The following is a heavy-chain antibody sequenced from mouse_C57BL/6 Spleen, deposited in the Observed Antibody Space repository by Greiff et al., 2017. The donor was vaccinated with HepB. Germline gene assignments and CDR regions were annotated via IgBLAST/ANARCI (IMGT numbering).Heavy chain of an antibody. Sequence: VQLQQSGAELVRPGASVTLSCKASGYTFTDYEMHWVKQTPVHGLEWIGAIEPETGGTAYKQKFKGKAILTADKSSSTAYMELRSLTSEDSAVYYGAREDDYWYFDVWGTGTTVTASS. CDR2: IEPETGGT. D-gene: IGHD2-3*01. CDR1: GYTFTDYE. CDR3: AREDDYWYFDV. V-gene: IGHV1-15*01. J-gene: IGHJ1*03.